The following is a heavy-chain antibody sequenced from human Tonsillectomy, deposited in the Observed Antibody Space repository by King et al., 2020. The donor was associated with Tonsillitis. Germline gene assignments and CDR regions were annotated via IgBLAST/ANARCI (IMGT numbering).Heavy chain of an antibody. CDR1: GFTFSSYG. V-gene: IGHV3-30*18. CDR3: AKYSSSWYEDYFDY. Sequence: VQLVESGGGVVQPGRSLRLSCAASGFTFSSYGMHWVRQAPGKGLEWVAVISYDGSNKYYAESVKGRFTISRDNSKNTLYLQMNSLRAEDTAVYYCAKYSSSWYEDYFDYWGQGTLVTVSS. CDR2: ISYDGSNK. J-gene: IGHJ4*02. D-gene: IGHD6-13*01.